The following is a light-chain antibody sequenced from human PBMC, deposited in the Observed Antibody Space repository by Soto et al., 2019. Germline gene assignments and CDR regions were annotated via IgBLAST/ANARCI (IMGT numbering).Light chain of an antibody. CDR2: GAS. Sequence: IVLTQSPATLSLSPGERATLSCRASQSVSGSYLAWYQQQPGQAPRLLIYGASSRATGIPDRFSGSGSGTDFPLTISRLEPEDFAVYYCQQYVTPPWTFGQRTKV. CDR3: QQYVTPPWT. J-gene: IGKJ1*01. V-gene: IGKV3-20*01. CDR1: QSVSGSY.